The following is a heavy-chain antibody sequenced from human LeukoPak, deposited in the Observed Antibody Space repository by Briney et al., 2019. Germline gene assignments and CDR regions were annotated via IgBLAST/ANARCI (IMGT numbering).Heavy chain of an antibody. Sequence: GGSLRLSCAASGFTFSNAWMSWVRQAPGKGLEWVGRIKSKTDGGTTDYAAPVKGRFTISRDNSKNTLYLQMNSLRAEDTAVYYCAKAEYSSSKKSYYYYMDVWGKGTTVTVSS. CDR1: GFTFSNAW. V-gene: IGHV3-15*01. CDR3: AKAEYSSSKKSYYYYMDV. D-gene: IGHD6-6*01. J-gene: IGHJ6*03. CDR2: IKSKTDGGTT.